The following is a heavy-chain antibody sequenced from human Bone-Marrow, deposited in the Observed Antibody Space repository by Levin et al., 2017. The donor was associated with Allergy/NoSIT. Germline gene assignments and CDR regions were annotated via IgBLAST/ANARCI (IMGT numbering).Heavy chain of an antibody. V-gene: IGHV3-23*01. CDR1: GFTFSSYA. J-gene: IGHJ6*03. Sequence: GGSLRLSCAASGFTFSSYAMSWVRQAPGKGLEWVSGVSGSGTNTYYADSVKGRLTISRDNSKNTLYLQMDILRAEDTAVYYCAKVRCGSNCFCSMDVWGKGTTVTVSS. CDR2: VSGSGTNT. CDR3: AKVRCGSNCFCSMDV. D-gene: IGHD2-21*01.